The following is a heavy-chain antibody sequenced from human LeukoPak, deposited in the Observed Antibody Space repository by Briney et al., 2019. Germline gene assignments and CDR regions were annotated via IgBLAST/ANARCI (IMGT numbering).Heavy chain of an antibody. CDR2: IYSGGST. CDR1: GFTVSSNY. D-gene: IGHD6-19*01. Sequence: GGSLRLSCAASGFTVSSNYMSWVRQAPGKGLEWVSVIYSGGSTYYADSVKGRFTISRDNAKNSLYLQMNSLRAEDTAVYYCARAQYSSGWNYYYYYMDVWGKGTTVTISS. J-gene: IGHJ6*03. V-gene: IGHV3-66*01. CDR3: ARAQYSSGWNYYYYYMDV.